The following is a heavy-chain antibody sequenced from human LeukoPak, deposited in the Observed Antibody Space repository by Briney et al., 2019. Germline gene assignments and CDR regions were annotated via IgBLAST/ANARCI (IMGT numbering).Heavy chain of an antibody. Sequence: PGGSLRLSCAASGFTFDDYGMSWVRQAPGKGLEWVSGINWNGGSTGYADSVKGRFTISRDNAKNSLYLQMNSLRAEDTALYYCARASFGYFSGGSCYPGYYFDYGGRGTLVTVSS. J-gene: IGHJ4*02. CDR1: GFTFDDYG. D-gene: IGHD2-15*01. V-gene: IGHV3-20*04. CDR3: ARASFGYFSGGSCYPGYYFDY. CDR2: INWNGGST.